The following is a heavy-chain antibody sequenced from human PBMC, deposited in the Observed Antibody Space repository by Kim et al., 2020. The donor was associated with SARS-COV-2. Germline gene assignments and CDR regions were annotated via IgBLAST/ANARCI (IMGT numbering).Heavy chain of an antibody. CDR3: ASPSSSWRRDY. CDR2: I. V-gene: IGHV3-48*03. D-gene: IGHD6-13*01. Sequence: IYYADSVKGRFTISRDNAKNSLYLQMNSLRAEDTAVYYCASPSSSWRRDYWGQGTLVTVSS. J-gene: IGHJ4*02.